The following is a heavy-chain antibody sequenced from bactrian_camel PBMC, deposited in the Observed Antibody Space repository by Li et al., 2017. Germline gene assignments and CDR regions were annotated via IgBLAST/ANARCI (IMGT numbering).Heavy chain of an antibody. D-gene: IGHD2*01. CDR1: GLTVSTYC. CDR3: AADRLSRGYCCTADYNY. Sequence: VQLVESGGGMVQAGGSARLSCAASGLTVSTYCMAWFRQTPGKERRRVATINHYGGTNYADSVKGRFTISRDNAKNTLYLQMNSLKPEDTAMYYCAADRLSRGYCCTADYNYWGQGTQVTVS. J-gene: IGHJ4*01. CDR2: INHYGGT. V-gene: IGHV3S59*01.